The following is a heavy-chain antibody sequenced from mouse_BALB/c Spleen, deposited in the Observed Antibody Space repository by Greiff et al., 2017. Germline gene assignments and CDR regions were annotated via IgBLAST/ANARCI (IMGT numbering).Heavy chain of an antibody. V-gene: IGHV1S56*01. Sequence: VQLQQSGAELVKPGASVKLSCTASGYTFTSYDINWVRQRPEQGLEWIGWIFPGDGSTKYNEKFKGKATLTTDKSSSTAYMQLSRLTSEDSAVYFCARPPYYDGSSYLAWFAYWGQGTLVTVSA. CDR3: ARPPYYDGSSYLAWFAY. CDR2: IFPGDGST. D-gene: IGHD1-1*01. J-gene: IGHJ3*01. CDR1: GYTFTSYD.